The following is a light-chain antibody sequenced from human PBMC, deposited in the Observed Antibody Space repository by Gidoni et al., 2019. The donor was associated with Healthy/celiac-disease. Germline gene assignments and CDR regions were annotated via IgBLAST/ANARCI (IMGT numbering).Light chain of an antibody. CDR3: QQSDSTPWT. Sequence: DIQMTQSPSSLSASVGDRVTIPCRASQRISSYLNWYQQKPGKAPKLLIYAASSLQSGVPSRFSGSGSGTDFTLTISSLQPEDFATYYCQQSDSTPWTFXXXTRVEIK. CDR1: QRISSY. V-gene: IGKV1-39*01. CDR2: AAS. J-gene: IGKJ1*01.